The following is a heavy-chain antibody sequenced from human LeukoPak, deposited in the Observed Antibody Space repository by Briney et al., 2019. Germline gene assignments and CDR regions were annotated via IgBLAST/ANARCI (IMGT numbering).Heavy chain of an antibody. V-gene: IGHV4-59*12. D-gene: IGHD3-10*02. Sequence: SETLSLTCTVSGGSMSNYYWSWIRQSPGKGLEWIGYIYYSGSTSYNPSLKSRLTISIDTSKTQFYLKLSSVTAADTAVYYCARVVYSVSWWYVDYGGQGIRVTVSS. CDR2: IYYSGST. CDR1: GGSMSNYY. CDR3: ARVVYSVSWWYVDY. J-gene: IGHJ4*02.